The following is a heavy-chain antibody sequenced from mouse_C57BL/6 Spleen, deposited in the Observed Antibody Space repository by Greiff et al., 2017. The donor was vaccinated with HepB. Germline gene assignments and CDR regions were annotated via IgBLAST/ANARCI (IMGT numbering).Heavy chain of an antibody. V-gene: IGHV1-53*01. CDR3: AREGATVVAKGYFDV. CDR2: INPSNGGT. D-gene: IGHD1-1*01. J-gene: IGHJ1*03. Sequence: QVQLKQPGTELVKPGASVKLSCKASGYTFTSYWMHWVKQRPGQGLEWIGNINPSNGGTNYNEKFKSKATLTVDKSSSTAYMQLSSLTSEDSAVYYCAREGATVVAKGYFDVWGTGTTVTVSS. CDR1: GYTFTSYW.